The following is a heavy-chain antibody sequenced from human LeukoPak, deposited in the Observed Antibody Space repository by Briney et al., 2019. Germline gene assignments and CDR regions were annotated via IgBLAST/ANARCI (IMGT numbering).Heavy chain of an antibody. J-gene: IGHJ4*02. V-gene: IGHV4-61*08. D-gene: IGHD5-18*01. CDR1: GDPISGYSDY. CDR3: AREYSAFDY. CDR2: VYYHGNT. Sequence: SETLSLTCTVSGDPISGYSDYKWTWIRQPPGKGLEWIGYVYYHGNTNHNPSLRSRVIISVDTSKNQFSLRLSSVTAADTAVYYCAREYSAFDYWGQGALVTVSS.